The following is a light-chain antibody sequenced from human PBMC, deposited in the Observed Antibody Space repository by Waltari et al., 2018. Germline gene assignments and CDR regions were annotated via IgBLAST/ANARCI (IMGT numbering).Light chain of an antibody. J-gene: IGKJ1*01. CDR2: DTS. V-gene: IGKV3-11*01. CDR1: QSVSSF. Sequence: EIVLTQSPAPLSVSPGERAPLSCRASQSVSSFLAWYQQKPGQAPRLLIYDTSNRATGIPARFTGSGSGTDFTLTISSLEPEDSAVYYCQQRGNWPPWTFGQGTKVEV. CDR3: QQRGNWPPWT.